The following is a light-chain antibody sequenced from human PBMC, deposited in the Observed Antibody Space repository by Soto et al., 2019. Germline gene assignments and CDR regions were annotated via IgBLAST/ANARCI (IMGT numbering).Light chain of an antibody. J-gene: IGKJ5*01. CDR3: QQSYGTPIT. CDR2: AAS. CDR1: QSISSY. Sequence: DIQMTQPPSSLSASVGDRVTTTCRASQSISSYLNWYQQKPGKAPKLLIYAASSLQSGVPSRFSGSGSGTDFTLTISSLQPEDFATYYCQQSYGTPITFGQGTRLEIK. V-gene: IGKV1-39*01.